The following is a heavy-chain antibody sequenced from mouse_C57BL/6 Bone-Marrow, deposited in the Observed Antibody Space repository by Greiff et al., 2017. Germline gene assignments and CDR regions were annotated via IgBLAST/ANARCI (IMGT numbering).Heavy chain of an antibody. J-gene: IGHJ4*01. D-gene: IGHD4-1*01. CDR2: INPNNGGT. CDR1: GYTFTDYY. V-gene: IGHV1-26*01. CDR3: AKANWDLYYYAMDY. Sequence: VQLQQSGPELVKPGASVKISCKASGYTFTDYYMNWVKQSHGKSLEWIGDINPNNGGTSYNQKFKGKATLTVDKSSSTAYMELRSLTSEDSAVYYCAKANWDLYYYAMDYWGQGTSVTVSS.